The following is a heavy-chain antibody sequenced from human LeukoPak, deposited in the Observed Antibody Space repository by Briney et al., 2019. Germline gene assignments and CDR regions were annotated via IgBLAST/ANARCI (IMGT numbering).Heavy chain of an antibody. CDR2: ISGSGGST. CDR3: AKDDDWGRFNH. Sequence: GGSLRLSCAASGFTFSSYGMSWVRQAPGKGLEWVSAISGSGGSTYYADSVKGRFTISRDNFKNTVSLQLNSLRAEDTAMYYCAKDDDWGRFNHWGQGTLVTVSS. CDR1: GFTFSSYG. J-gene: IGHJ1*01. V-gene: IGHV3-23*01. D-gene: IGHD3-16*01.